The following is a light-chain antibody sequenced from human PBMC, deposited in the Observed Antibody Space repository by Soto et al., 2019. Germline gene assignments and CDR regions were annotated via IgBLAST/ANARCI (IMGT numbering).Light chain of an antibody. CDR1: QSISSN. J-gene: IGKJ3*01. V-gene: IGKV3-15*01. CDR2: GAS. CDR3: QQYDSWPPFFT. Sequence: EIVMTQSPATLSVSPGERATLSCRARQSISSNLAWYQQRPGQAPRLLVYGASTRATGVPARFSGSGSGTEFTLIISSLQSEDFALYYCQQYDSWPPFFTFGPGTKVDLK.